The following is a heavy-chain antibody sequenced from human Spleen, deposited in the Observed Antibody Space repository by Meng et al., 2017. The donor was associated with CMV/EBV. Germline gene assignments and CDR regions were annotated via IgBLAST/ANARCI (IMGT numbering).Heavy chain of an antibody. V-gene: IGHV1-18*01. D-gene: IGHD6-13*01. J-gene: IGHJ5*02. CDR3: AKDAEHATSWYYWFEH. Sequence: QVQLLQSGAEMKKPGASVMVSCKTSGYIFSNYGIAWVGKAPGQGLEWMGWISGLDSNTNYAQRLHGRVTLTRDTSTTTVYMQLRNLEPDDTAVYYCAKDAEHATSWYYWFEHWGQGTLVTVSS. CDR2: ISGLDSNT. CDR1: GYIFSNYG.